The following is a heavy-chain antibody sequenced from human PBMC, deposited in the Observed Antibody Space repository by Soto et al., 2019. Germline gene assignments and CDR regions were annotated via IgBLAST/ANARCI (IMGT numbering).Heavy chain of an antibody. J-gene: IGHJ4*02. CDR1: GASISSNYY. CDR2: IYSSGTT. V-gene: IGHV4-39*01. CDR3: ATRRGFSPGDYFDS. D-gene: IGHD5-18*01. Sequence: SETLSLTCQVSGASISSNYYWGCIRQTPGKGLDWIASIYSSGTTFYNPSLKSRVTMSIDTSKNELSLQLSSVTAADTAVFYCATRRGFSPGDYFDSWGQGILVTVYS.